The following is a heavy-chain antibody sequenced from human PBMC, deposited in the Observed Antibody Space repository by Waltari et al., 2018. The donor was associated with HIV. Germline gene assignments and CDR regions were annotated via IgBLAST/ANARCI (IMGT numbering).Heavy chain of an antibody. CDR2: ISGSGSTT. Sequence: EVQLLESGGGFVQPGGSLRLSWAAAGFTFSSYAMSGVRRAPGKGLGWVSTISGSGSTTYYTDSVKGRFTISRDNSKNTLYLQMNSLRAEDAALYYCAKDRWFDPWGQGTLVTVSS. CDR1: GFTFSSYA. V-gene: IGHV3-23*01. J-gene: IGHJ5*02. CDR3: AKDRWFDP.